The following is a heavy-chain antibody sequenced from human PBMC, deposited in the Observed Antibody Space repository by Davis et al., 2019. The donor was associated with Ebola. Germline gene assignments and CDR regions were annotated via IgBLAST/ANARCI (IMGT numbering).Heavy chain of an antibody. CDR3: ARGWLRRGLDA. J-gene: IGHJ6*04. CDR1: GDSVSSGG. CDR2: TYYSSKWYN. V-gene: IGHV6-1*01. Sequence: HSQTLSLTCAISGDSVSSGGWNWIRQSPSRGLDWLGRTYYSSKWYNDYAVSVKSRITINPDTSKNQFSLQLNSVTPEDTAVYFCARGWLRRGLDAWGEGTAVTVSS. D-gene: IGHD3-10*01.